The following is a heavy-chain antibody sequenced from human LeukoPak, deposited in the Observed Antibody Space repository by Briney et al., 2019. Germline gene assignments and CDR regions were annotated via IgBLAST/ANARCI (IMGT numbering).Heavy chain of an antibody. CDR2: IYYSGTT. V-gene: IGHV4-31*03. CDR1: GGSISSGGYY. CDR3: ARHREMDSYEAFDM. J-gene: IGHJ3*02. D-gene: IGHD5-24*01. Sequence: PSETLSLTCTVSGGSISSGGYYWSWIRQHPGKGLEWIGYIYYSGTTYYNPSLKSRVTISVDTSKNQFSLKLSSVTAADTAVYYCARHREMDSYEAFDMWGQGTMVTVS.